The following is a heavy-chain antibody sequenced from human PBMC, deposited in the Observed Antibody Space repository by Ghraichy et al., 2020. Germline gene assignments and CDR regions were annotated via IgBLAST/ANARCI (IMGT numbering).Heavy chain of an antibody. Sequence: GGSLRLSCAASGFTFDDYAMHWVRQAPGKGLEWVLGISWGSGYIGYADSVKGRFTISRDNAKNSLYLQMNTLRPGDTASYYCAKDFIAAAGTDHFYGMDVWGQGTTVTVSS. CDR3: AKDFIAAAGTDHFYGMDV. J-gene: IGHJ6*02. V-gene: IGHV3-9*01. CDR1: GFTFDDYA. D-gene: IGHD6-13*01. CDR2: ISWGSGYI.